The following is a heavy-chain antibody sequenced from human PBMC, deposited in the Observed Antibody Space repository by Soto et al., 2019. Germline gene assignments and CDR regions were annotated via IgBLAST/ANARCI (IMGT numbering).Heavy chain of an antibody. CDR3: AKAQRGLYCSGGSCDWGIDY. CDR2: ISYDGSNK. V-gene: IGHV3-30*18. Sequence: QVQLVESGGGVVQPGRSLRLSCAASGFTFSSYGTHWVRQAPGKGLEWVAVISYDGSNKYYADSVKGRFTISRDNSKNTLYLQMNSLRAEDPAVYYCAKAQRGLYCSGGSCDWGIDYLGQGTLVTVSS. D-gene: IGHD2-15*01. J-gene: IGHJ4*02. CDR1: GFTFSSYG.